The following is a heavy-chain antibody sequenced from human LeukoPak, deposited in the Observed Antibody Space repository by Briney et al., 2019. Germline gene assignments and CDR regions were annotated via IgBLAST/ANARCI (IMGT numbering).Heavy chain of an antibody. CDR3: ARDDCGSTSCYSGKTVDY. J-gene: IGHJ4*02. V-gene: IGHV1-2*06. D-gene: IGHD2-2*02. CDR1: GYTFSGYY. Sequence: ASVKVSCKASGYTFSGYYMHWVRQAPGQGLEWMGRINPNSGGTNYAQKFQGRVTMTRDTSISTAYMELSRLRSDDTAVYYCARDDCGSTSCYSGKTVDYWGQGTLVTVSS. CDR2: INPNSGGT.